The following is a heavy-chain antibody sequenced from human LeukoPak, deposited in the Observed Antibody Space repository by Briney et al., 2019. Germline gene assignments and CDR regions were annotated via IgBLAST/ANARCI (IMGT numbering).Heavy chain of an antibody. V-gene: IGHV3-38-3*01. D-gene: IGHD2-2*01. CDR3: KTQLDCSSTSCYSLSGY. J-gene: IGHJ4*02. CDR1: GFTVSSNE. Sequence: SGGSLRLSCAASGFTVSSNEMSWVRQAPGKGLEWVSSISGGSTYYADSRKGRFTISRDNSKNTLHLQMNSLRAEDTAVYYCKTQLDCSSTSCYSLSGYWGQGTLVTVYS. CDR2: ISGGST.